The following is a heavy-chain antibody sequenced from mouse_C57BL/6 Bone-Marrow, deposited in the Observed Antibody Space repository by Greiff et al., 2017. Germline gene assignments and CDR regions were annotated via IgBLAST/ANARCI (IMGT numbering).Heavy chain of an antibody. J-gene: IGHJ2*01. CDR2: LDPENGDT. V-gene: IGHV14-4*01. CDR1: GFNIKDDY. D-gene: IGHD5-1-1*01. Sequence: VQLQQSGAELVRPGASVKLSCTASGFNIKDDYMHWVKQRPEQGLEWIGWLDPENGDTEYASQFQGKATITADTASHTAYLQLSSLTSEDTAVYYCTTVRYPYYFDYWGQGTTLTVSS. CDR3: TTVRYPYYFDY.